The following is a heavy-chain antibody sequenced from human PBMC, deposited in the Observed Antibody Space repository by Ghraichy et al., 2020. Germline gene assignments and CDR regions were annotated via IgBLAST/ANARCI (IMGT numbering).Heavy chain of an antibody. J-gene: IGHJ6*02. CDR2: IVTTGQSM. CDR1: KFTFSDHS. Sequence: GESLNISCAASKFTFSDHSMSWVRQAPGKGLEWVAHIVTTGQSMSYADSVKGRFTISRDNRKKSLYLQMNSLRAEDTAIYYCARDRYCGGRCSNYIAMDVWGRGTTVTVSS. D-gene: IGHD2-21*01. CDR3: ARDRYCGGRCSNYIAMDV. V-gene: IGHV3-11*01.